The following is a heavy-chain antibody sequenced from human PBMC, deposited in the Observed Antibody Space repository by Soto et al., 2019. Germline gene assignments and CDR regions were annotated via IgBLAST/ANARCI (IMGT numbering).Heavy chain of an antibody. CDR3: VAWVSAHFDY. V-gene: IGHV3-23*01. CDR1: GFTFNNYA. CDR2: IDYGGVNI. Sequence: EVQLLESGGVLVQPGGPLRLSCAASGFTFNNYAMNWVRQAPGKGLEWVSTIDYGGVNIHYADSVKGRFTVSRDNSKYTVDLQMSSLSAADNAGYYCVAWVSAHFDYWGQGTMVTVSS. J-gene: IGHJ4*02. D-gene: IGHD2-8*01.